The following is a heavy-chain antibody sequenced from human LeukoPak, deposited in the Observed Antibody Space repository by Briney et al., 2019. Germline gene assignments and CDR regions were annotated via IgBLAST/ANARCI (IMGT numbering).Heavy chain of an antibody. J-gene: IGHJ5*02. Sequence: SETLSLTCAVYGGSFSGYYWTLIRQTPGKALEWIGEISHTGLTGSNPSLKSRVTIFVDSSKKQFSLRMTSVTAADTGVYYCARVPDITARPCDTWGPGTLVTVSS. V-gene: IGHV4-34*01. CDR2: ISHTGLT. CDR1: GGSFSGYY. CDR3: ARVPDITARPCDT. D-gene: IGHD1-1*01.